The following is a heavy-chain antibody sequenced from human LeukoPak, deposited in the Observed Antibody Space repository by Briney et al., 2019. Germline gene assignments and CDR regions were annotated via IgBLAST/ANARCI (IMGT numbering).Heavy chain of an antibody. CDR3: ARLLDNDSSGDPDTFGM. Sequence: PSETLSLTCTVSGGSISRQYWTWIRQPPGKGLEWIGFINYSGTTRYNPSLQSRVTISVDTSESYFSLKLTSVTAADTAVYYCARLLDNDSSGDPDTFGMWGQGTMVIVSS. CDR2: INYSGTT. V-gene: IGHV4-59*11. J-gene: IGHJ3*02. D-gene: IGHD3-22*01. CDR1: GGSISRQY.